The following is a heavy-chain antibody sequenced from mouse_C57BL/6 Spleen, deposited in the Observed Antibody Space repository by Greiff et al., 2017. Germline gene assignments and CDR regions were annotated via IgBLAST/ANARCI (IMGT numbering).Heavy chain of an antibody. J-gene: IGHJ1*03. Sequence: VQLQQPGAELVRPGTSVKMSCKASGYTFTNYWIGWAKQRPGHGLEWIGDIYPGGGYTNYNEKFKGKATLTADKSSSTAYMQFSSLTSEDSAIYYCARTEGNGYFDVWGTGTTVTVSS. CDR1: GYTFTNYW. V-gene: IGHV1-63*01. D-gene: IGHD2-1*01. CDR3: ARTEGNGYFDV. CDR2: IYPGGGYT.